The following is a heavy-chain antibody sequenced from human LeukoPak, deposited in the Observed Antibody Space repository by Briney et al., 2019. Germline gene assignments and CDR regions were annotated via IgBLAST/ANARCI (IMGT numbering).Heavy chain of an antibody. Sequence: SETLSLTCTVSGGSISSSSYYWGWIRQPPGKGLEWIGSIYYSGSTYYNPSLKSRVTISVDTSKNQFSLKLSSVTAADTAVYYCARRSWNYVNWFDPWGQGTLVTVSS. J-gene: IGHJ5*02. CDR2: IYYSGST. V-gene: IGHV4-39*01. D-gene: IGHD1-7*01. CDR1: GGSISSSSYY. CDR3: ARRSWNYVNWFDP.